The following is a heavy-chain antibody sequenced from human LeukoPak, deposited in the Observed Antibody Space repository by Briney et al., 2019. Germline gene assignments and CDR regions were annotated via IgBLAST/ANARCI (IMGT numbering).Heavy chain of an antibody. CDR3: ARHLQTIQKYFDL. Sequence: GGSLRLSCAASGFTFTSYAMSWVRQAPGKGPEWVSTLSGSDSSTYYADSVKGRFIFSRDNSKNTLYLQMNSLRAEDTAVFYCARHLQTIQKYFDLWGRGTLVTVSS. CDR1: GFTFTSYA. J-gene: IGHJ2*01. CDR2: LSGSDSST. D-gene: IGHD1-1*01. V-gene: IGHV3-23*01.